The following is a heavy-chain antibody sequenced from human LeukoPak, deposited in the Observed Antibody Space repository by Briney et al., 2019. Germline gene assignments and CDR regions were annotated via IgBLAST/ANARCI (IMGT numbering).Heavy chain of an antibody. CDR2: IGSSSSFM. Sequence: GGSLRLSCAASGFTSRMYVMKWVRQAPGKGLGWVSSIGSSSSFMYYADSVRGRFTISRDNAKNSLYLQMNSLRAEDAAVYYCAREDYSSGNPTIDNWGQGTLVTVSS. V-gene: IGHV3-21*01. J-gene: IGHJ4*02. CDR3: AREDYSSGNPTIDN. D-gene: IGHD3-10*01. CDR1: GFTSRMYV.